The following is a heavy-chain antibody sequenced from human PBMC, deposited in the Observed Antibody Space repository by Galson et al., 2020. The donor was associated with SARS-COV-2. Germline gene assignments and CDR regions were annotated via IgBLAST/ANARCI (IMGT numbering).Heavy chain of an antibody. J-gene: IGHJ5*02. CDR2: IITFLGTP. CDR1: GGTFSNYA. D-gene: IGHD3-22*01. V-gene: IGHV1-69*05. CDR3: ARGHAHYDNSGYLTAWFDP. Sequence: ASVKVSCKASGGTFSNYAISWVRQAPGQGLEWMGGIITFLGTPNYAQKFQDRVTITTDESTSTAYMQLNSLRSDDTAVYYCARGHAHYDNSGYLTAWFDPWGQGTLVTVSS.